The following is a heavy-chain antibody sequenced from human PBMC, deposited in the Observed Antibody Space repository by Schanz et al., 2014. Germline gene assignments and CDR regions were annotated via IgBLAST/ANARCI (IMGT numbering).Heavy chain of an antibody. Sequence: VQLEQSVAEVKKPGSSVKVSCKASGGTFSSFGINWVRQAPGQGLEWMGRIIPSLGLAKYEQKFQDKVTITADTSTTTAYMELSGLRSEDTAVYYCARDRLECGAECYSVEVFEIWGQGTLVIVSS. CDR2: IIPSLGLA. CDR3: ARDRLECGAECYSVEVFEI. J-gene: IGHJ4*02. CDR1: GGTFSSFG. D-gene: IGHD2-21*01. V-gene: IGHV1-69*04.